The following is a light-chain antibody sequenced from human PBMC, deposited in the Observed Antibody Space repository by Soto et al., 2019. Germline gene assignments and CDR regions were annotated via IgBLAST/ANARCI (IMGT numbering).Light chain of an antibody. Sequence: QSVLTQPPSVSGAPGQRVTISCTGNSSNIGAGYDVHWYQQLPGTAPKLLIYGNNNRPSGVPDRFSGSKSGTSASLAITGLQAEDEADYYGSSYPSSSTLFGTGTKLTVL. CDR3: SSYPSSSTL. CDR1: SSNIGAGYD. V-gene: IGLV1-40*01. CDR2: GNN. J-gene: IGLJ1*01.